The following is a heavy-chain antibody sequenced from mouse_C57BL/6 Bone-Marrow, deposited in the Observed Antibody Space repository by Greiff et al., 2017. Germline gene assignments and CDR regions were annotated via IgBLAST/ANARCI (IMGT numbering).Heavy chain of an antibody. J-gene: IGHJ2*01. CDR3: TTRITTVVAPFDY. V-gene: IGHV14-4*01. Sequence: VQLQQSGAELVRPGASVKLSCTASGFNIKDDYMHWVKQRPEQGLEWIGWIDPENGDTEYASQFQGKATITADTSSNTAYLQLSSLTSEDTAVYYCTTRITTVVAPFDYWGQGTTLTGSS. D-gene: IGHD1-1*01. CDR2: IDPENGDT. CDR1: GFNIKDDY.